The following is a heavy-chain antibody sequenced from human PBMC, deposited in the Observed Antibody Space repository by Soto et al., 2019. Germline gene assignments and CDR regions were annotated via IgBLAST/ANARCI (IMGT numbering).Heavy chain of an antibody. CDR2: IYYSGST. V-gene: IGHV4-39*01. Sequence: SETLSLTCTVSGGSISSSSYYWVWIRHPPGKGLEWIGSIYYSGSTYYNPSLKSRVTISVDTSKNQFSLKLSSVTAADTAVYYCARPFIVGATRGWFDPWGQGTLVTVSS. J-gene: IGHJ5*02. CDR3: ARPFIVGATRGWFDP. D-gene: IGHD1-26*01. CDR1: GGSISSSSYY.